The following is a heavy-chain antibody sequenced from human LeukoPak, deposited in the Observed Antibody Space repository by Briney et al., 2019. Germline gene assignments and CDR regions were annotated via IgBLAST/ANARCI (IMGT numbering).Heavy chain of an antibody. V-gene: IGHV3-7*01. CDR1: GFTFSSYW. J-gene: IGHJ4*02. D-gene: IGHD3-22*01. CDR2: IKQDGSEN. CDR3: ARVETYYYDSSGYYYFDY. Sequence: GGSLRLSCAASGFTFSSYWMSWVRQAPGKGLEWVANIKQDGSENYYVDSVKGRFTISRDNAKNSLYLQMNSLRAEDTAVYYCARVETYYYDSSGYYYFDYWGQGTLVTVSS.